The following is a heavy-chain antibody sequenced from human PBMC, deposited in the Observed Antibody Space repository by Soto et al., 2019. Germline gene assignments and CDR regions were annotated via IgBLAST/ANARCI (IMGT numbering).Heavy chain of an antibody. CDR1: GGSFSGYY. V-gene: IGHV4-34*01. CDR2: INHSGST. CDR3: ARESGIAVAGYDAFDI. Sequence: QVQLQQWGAGLLKPSETLSLTCAVYGGSFSGYYWSWIRQPPGKGLEWIGEINHSGSTNYNPSLKSRVTISVDTSKNQFSLKLSSVIAADTAVYYCARESGIAVAGYDAFDIWGQGTMVTVSS. D-gene: IGHD6-19*01. J-gene: IGHJ3*02.